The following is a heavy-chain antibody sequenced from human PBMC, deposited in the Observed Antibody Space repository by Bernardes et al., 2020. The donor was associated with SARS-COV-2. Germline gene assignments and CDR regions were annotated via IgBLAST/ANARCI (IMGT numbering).Heavy chain of an antibody. CDR3: ARPIIPSTPQDF. V-gene: IGHV4-39*01. Sequence: SETLSLTCTVSGGSISSSSYYWGWIRQPPGKGLEWIGSIYYSGSTYYNPSLKGRVTISVDTSKNQFSLKLRFVTAADTAVYYCARPIIPSTPQDFWGQGSLVTVSS. J-gene: IGHJ4*02. CDR2: IYYSGST. CDR1: GGSISSSSYY. D-gene: IGHD3-3*01.